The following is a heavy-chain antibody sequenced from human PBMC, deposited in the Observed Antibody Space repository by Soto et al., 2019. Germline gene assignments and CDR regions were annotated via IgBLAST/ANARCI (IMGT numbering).Heavy chain of an antibody. Sequence: PSETLSLTCTVSGGSISSGGYYWSWIRQHPGKGLEWIGYIYYSGSTYYNPSLRSRVTISVDTSKNQFSLKLSSVTAADTAVYYCARDNASGDYVWGSYRPYGMDVWGQGTTVTGSS. CDR1: GGSISSGGYY. V-gene: IGHV4-31*03. D-gene: IGHD3-16*02. CDR3: ARDNASGDYVWGSYRPYGMDV. J-gene: IGHJ6*02. CDR2: IYYSGST.